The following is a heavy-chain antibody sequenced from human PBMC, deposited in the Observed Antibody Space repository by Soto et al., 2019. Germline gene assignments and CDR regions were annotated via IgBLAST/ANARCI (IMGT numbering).Heavy chain of an antibody. J-gene: IGHJ6*02. V-gene: IGHV6-1*01. CDR3: AREYSSSPIGKETIYYYYGMDV. D-gene: IGHD6-6*01. Sequence: PSQTLSLTCAISGDSVSSNSAAWNWIRQSPSRGLEWLGRTYYRSKWYNDYAVSVKSRITINPDTSKNQFSLQLNSVTPEDTAVYYCAREYSSSPIGKETIYYYYGMDVWGQGTTVTVSS. CDR2: TYYRSKWYN. CDR1: GDSVSSNSAA.